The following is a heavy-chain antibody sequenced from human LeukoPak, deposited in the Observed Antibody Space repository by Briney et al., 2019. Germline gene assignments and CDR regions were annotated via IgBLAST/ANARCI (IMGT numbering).Heavy chain of an antibody. CDR2: IGTAGDT. Sequence: LTGGSLRLSCAASGFTFSGYDMPWVRQATGKGLEWVSAIGTAGDTYYPGSVKGRFTISRENAKNSLYLQMNSLRAGDTAVYYCAREGVDYSNYNYYYGMDVWGQGTTVTVSS. CDR3: AREGVDYSNYNYYYGMDV. CDR1: GFTFSGYD. J-gene: IGHJ6*02. D-gene: IGHD4-4*01. V-gene: IGHV3-13*01.